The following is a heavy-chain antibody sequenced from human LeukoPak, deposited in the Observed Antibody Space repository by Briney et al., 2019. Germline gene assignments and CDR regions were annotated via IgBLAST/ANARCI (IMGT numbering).Heavy chain of an antibody. J-gene: IGHJ4*02. CDR1: VFTFSSHA. D-gene: IGHD5-12*01. CDR2: ISGSGGST. V-gene: IGHV3-23*01. Sequence: GGSLRLSCVASVFTFSSHAISWVRQAPGKGLEWVSAISGSGGSTYYADSVKGRFTISRDNSKNTLYLQMNSLRAEDTAVYYCAGEGIFTWRGYDWGEGTLVTVSS. CDR3: AGEGIFTWRGYD.